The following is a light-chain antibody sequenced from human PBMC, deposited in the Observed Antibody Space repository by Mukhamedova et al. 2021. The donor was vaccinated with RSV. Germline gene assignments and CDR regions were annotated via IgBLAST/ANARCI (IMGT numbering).Light chain of an antibody. CDR3: LQHNSYPLT. Sequence: WYQRRVHGKAPKRLIYAASSLHGGVPSRFSGSGSGTESTLTISSLQPEDFATYYCLQHNSYPLTFGGGTKVEIK. CDR2: AAS. V-gene: IGKV1-17*01. J-gene: IGKJ4*01.